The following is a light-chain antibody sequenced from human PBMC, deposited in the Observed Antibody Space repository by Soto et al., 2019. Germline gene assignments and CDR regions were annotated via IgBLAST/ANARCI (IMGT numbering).Light chain of an antibody. Sequence: DIQMTQSPSSLSASVGDRVTITCRASQTITGYLNWYQQRPGKAPKLLIYAASILQSGVPSRFSGSGSGTDFTLTINSLQPEDFATYYCQQSHGIPYTFGQGTKLEIK. J-gene: IGKJ2*01. V-gene: IGKV1-39*01. CDR3: QQSHGIPYT. CDR1: QTITGY. CDR2: AAS.